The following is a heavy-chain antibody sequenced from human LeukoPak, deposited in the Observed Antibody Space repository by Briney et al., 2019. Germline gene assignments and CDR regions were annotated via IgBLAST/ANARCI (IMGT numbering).Heavy chain of an antibody. CDR1: GFTFSSYA. Sequence: QPGGSLRLSCAASGFTFSSYAMSWVRQAPGKGLEWVSTISGSGGSTYYADAVKGRFTISRDNAKNSLYLEMNSLRDEDTAVYYCARSVIAVAGYDAFDIWGQGTVVTVSS. J-gene: IGHJ3*02. V-gene: IGHV3-23*01. D-gene: IGHD6-19*01. CDR2: ISGSGGST. CDR3: ARSVIAVAGYDAFDI.